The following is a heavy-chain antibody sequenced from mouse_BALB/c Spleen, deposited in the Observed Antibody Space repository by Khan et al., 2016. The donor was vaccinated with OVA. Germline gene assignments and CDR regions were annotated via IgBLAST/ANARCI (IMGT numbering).Heavy chain of an antibody. V-gene: IGHV9-1*02. CDR1: GYTFTNYG. CDR3: ARGASYWYFDV. CDR2: KHTYTGEP. J-gene: IGHJ1*01. Sequence: QIQLVQSGPELKKPGETVKISCKASGYTFTNYGVKGVTHATGKGLKGMGWKHTYTGEPTYSGDFKGRFAFSLETSASTAYLQINNRKKEDMATYFCARGASYWYFDVWGAGTTVTVSS.